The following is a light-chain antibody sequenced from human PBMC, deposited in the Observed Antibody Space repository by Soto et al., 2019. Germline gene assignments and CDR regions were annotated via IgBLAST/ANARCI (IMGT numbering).Light chain of an antibody. Sequence: QSVLTQPPSASGTPGQRVTISCSGSSSNIGSNFIYWYQQLPGTAPKLLIYRNNERPSGVPDRFSGSKSGTSASLAISGLRFEDESDYHCAAWDDSLSGVVFGRGTKLTVL. CDR3: AAWDDSLSGVV. J-gene: IGLJ2*01. CDR1: SSNIGSNF. CDR2: RNN. V-gene: IGLV1-47*01.